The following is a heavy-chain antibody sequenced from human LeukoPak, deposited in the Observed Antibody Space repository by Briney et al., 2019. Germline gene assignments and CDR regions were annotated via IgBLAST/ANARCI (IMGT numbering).Heavy chain of an antibody. V-gene: IGHV4-38-2*02. D-gene: IGHD6-13*01. CDR1: AYSISSAYY. Sequence: PSETLSLTCTVSAYSISSAYYWGWIRQPPGKGLEWIGSIYHSGSTYYNPSLKSRVTISVDTSKNQFSLELSSVTAADTAVYYCARFSSIAAAFDYWGQGTLVTVSS. CDR2: IYHSGST. J-gene: IGHJ4*02. CDR3: ARFSSIAAAFDY.